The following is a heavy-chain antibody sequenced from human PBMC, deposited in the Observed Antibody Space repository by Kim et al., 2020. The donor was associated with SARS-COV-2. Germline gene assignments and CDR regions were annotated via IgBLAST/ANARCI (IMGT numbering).Heavy chain of an antibody. Sequence: ASVKVSCKASGYTFTSYAMHWVRQAPGQRLEWMGWINAGNGNTKYSQKFQGRVTITRDTSASTAYMVLSSPRSEDTAVYYCARSPFTMIPDYWGQGTLVTVPP. CDR1: GYTFTSYA. CDR3: ARSPFTMIPDY. V-gene: IGHV1-3*01. D-gene: IGHD3-22*01. CDR2: INAGNGNT. J-gene: IGHJ4*02.